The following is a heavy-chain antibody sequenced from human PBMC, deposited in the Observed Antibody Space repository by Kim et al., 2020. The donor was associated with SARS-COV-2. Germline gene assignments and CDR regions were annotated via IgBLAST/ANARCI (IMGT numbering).Heavy chain of an antibody. Sequence: SETLSLTCAVYGGSFSGYDWSWIRQPPGKGLEWIGEINHSGSTNYNPSLKSRVTISVDTSKNQFSLKLSSVTAADTAVFYCARVGRGYSYAVVAFDIWGQGKMVTVSS. CDR2: INHSGST. J-gene: IGHJ3*02. CDR1: GGSFSGYD. CDR3: ARVGRGYSYAVVAFDI. V-gene: IGHV4-34*01. D-gene: IGHD5-18*01.